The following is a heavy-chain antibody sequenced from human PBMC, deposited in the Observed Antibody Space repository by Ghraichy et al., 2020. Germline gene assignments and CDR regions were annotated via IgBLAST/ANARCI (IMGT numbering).Heavy chain of an antibody. J-gene: IGHJ4*02. CDR3: AKGLRPEYYFDY. Sequence: GSLNISCAASGFTFSSYAMSWVRQAPGKGLEWVSGISGNGGSTYYADSVKGRFTISRDNSKNTLYLQMNSLRAEDTAVYYCAKGLRPEYYFDYWGQGTLVTVSS. D-gene: IGHD1-14*01. V-gene: IGHV3-23*01. CDR1: GFTFSSYA. CDR2: ISGNGGST.